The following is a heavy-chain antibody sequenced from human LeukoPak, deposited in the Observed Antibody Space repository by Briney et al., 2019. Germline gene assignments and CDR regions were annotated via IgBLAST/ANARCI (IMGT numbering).Heavy chain of an antibody. V-gene: IGHV3-21*01. Sequence: GGSLPHPCAAPGFTFNHHSMNWVRQAPGKGLEWVSSINSSRSYIYYADSVKGRFTISRDNAKNSLYLQMNSLRAEDTAVYYCARDAFDIWGQGTMVTVSS. J-gene: IGHJ3*02. CDR3: ARDAFDI. CDR1: GFTFNHHS. CDR2: INSSRSYI.